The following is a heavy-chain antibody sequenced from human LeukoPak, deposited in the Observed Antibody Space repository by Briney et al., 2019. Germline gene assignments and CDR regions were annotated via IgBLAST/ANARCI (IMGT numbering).Heavy chain of an antibody. Sequence: GASVKVSCKASGYTFISYGISWVRQAPGQGLEWMGRINPNSGGTNYAQKFQGRVTMTRDTSISTAYMELSRLRSDDTAVYYCAREVAAAGDYWGQGTLVTVSS. CDR2: INPNSGGT. J-gene: IGHJ4*02. D-gene: IGHD6-13*01. CDR3: AREVAAAGDY. V-gene: IGHV1-2*06. CDR1: GYTFISYG.